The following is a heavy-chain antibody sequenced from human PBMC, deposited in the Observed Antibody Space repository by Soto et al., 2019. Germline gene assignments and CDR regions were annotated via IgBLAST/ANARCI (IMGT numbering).Heavy chain of an antibody. CDR2: IYYSGSS. V-gene: IGHV4-39*01. J-gene: IGHJ5*02. CDR1: GGSISRGTNY. CDR3: SRYEDYASGTYS. Sequence: PSEALSLTCTVSGGSISRGTNYGGWIRQPPGKGLEWIGSIYYSGSSYYNPSLKSRVTISVDTSKNQFSLKLNSVTAADTAVYYCSRYEDYASGTYSWGRETLVIVSS. D-gene: IGHD3-10*01.